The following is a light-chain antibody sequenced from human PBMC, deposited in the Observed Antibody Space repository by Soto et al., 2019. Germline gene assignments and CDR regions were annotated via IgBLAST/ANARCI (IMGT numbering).Light chain of an antibody. Sequence: EIVMTQSPATLSASPRPRPTLSGRSSQRVSSGYLAWYQQKPGQTPRLLIYGDYGRATGIKDRFSGSGSGTDSTLTISSMQPDDFATYYCKPYNSYSPTFGQGTKVDIK. CDR2: GDY. CDR1: QRVSSGY. J-gene: IGKJ1*01. CDR3: KPYNSYSPT. V-gene: IGKV3-20*01.